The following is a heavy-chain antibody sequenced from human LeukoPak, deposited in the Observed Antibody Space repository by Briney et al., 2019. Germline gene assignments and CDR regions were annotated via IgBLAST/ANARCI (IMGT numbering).Heavy chain of an antibody. Sequence: ASVKVSXKASGYTFTGYYMHWVRQAPGQGLEWMGWINPNSGGTNYAQKFQGRVTMTRDTSISTAYMELSRLRSDDPAVYYCARDALHYRLYYYMDVWGKGTTVTVSS. CDR3: ARDALHYRLYYYMDV. CDR1: GYTFTGYY. D-gene: IGHD1-26*01. J-gene: IGHJ6*03. CDR2: INPNSGGT. V-gene: IGHV1-2*02.